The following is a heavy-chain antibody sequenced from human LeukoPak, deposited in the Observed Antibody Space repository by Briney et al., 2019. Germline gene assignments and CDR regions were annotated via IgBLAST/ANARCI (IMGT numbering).Heavy chain of an antibody. CDR3: ARLGGFYDSSGYDNWFDP. V-gene: IGHV1-18*01. CDR1: RYTFTSYV. J-gene: IGHJ5*02. Sequence: GASVKVSCKASRYTFTSYVISWVRQAPGQGLEWMGWIRAYNGNTNYAQKLQGRVTMTTDTSTSTAYMELRSLRSDDKAVDYCARLGGFYDSSGYDNWFDPWGQGTLVSVSS. CDR2: IRAYNGNT. D-gene: IGHD3-22*01.